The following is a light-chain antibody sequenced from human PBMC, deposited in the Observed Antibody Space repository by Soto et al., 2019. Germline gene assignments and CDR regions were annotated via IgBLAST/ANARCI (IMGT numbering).Light chain of an antibody. CDR1: SSDVGAYNY. CDR2: DVN. CDR3: SSYATSNTFV. Sequence: QSALTQPPSASGSPGQSVTISCTGTSSDVGAYNYVSWYQQHPGRAPRRIIYDVNQRPSGVPDRFSGSKSGNTASLTVSGLQAEDEADYYCSSYATSNTFVFGTGTKLTVL. J-gene: IGLJ1*01. V-gene: IGLV2-8*01.